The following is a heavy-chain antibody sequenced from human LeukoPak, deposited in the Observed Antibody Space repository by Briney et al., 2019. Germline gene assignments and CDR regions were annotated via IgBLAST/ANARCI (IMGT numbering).Heavy chain of an antibody. CDR3: ARADSVPAGDYHYWYMDV. D-gene: IGHD6-13*01. V-gene: IGHV1-2*02. J-gene: IGHJ6*03. Sequence: ASVKVSCKASGFTLIDYIHWVRQDPRQGLQWIGWIKPNSGDTEYAQKFQGRVTMTRDTSISTVYMELSSLRSDDTAVYYCARADSVPAGDYHYWYMDVWGKGTTVTVSS. CDR1: GFTLIDY. CDR2: IKPNSGDT.